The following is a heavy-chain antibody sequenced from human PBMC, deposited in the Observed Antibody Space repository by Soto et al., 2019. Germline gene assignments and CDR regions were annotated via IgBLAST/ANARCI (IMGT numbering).Heavy chain of an antibody. CDR1: GGSISSSSYY. V-gene: IGHV4-39*01. CDR3: ARHRGSNWFDP. CDR2: IYYSGST. J-gene: IGHJ5*02. Sequence: SETLSLTCIGSGGSISSSSYYWGWIRQPPGKGLEWIGSIYYSGSTCYNPSIKSRVTISVDTSKNQFSLKLSSVTAADTAVFYCARHRGSNWFDPWGQGTLVTVSS. D-gene: IGHD2-15*01.